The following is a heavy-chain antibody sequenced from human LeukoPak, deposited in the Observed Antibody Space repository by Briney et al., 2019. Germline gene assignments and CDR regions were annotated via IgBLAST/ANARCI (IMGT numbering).Heavy chain of an antibody. D-gene: IGHD3-9*01. Sequence: ASVKVSCKASGYTFTSYGISWVRQAPGQGLEWMGWISAYNANTNYAQKLQGRVTMTTDTSTSTAYMELRSLRSDDTAVYYCARGGRTYYDILTGYYRGYFDYWGQGTLVTVSS. V-gene: IGHV1-18*01. CDR2: ISAYNANT. CDR1: GYTFTSYG. J-gene: IGHJ4*02. CDR3: ARGGRTYYDILTGYYRGYFDY.